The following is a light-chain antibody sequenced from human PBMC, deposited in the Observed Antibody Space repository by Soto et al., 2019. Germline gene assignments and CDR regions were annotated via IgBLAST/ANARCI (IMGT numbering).Light chain of an antibody. CDR1: QSVTSRY. J-gene: IGKJ1*01. CDR3: QQYGSSPRT. V-gene: IGKV3-20*01. CDR2: RTS. Sequence: EIVMTQSPATLSVSPGERATLSCRASQSVTSRYIAWIQQKPGQAPRLLIYRTSSRATGIPDRFSGSESETDFTLTISRLEPDDSAVYYCQQYGSSPRTFGPGTKVDIK.